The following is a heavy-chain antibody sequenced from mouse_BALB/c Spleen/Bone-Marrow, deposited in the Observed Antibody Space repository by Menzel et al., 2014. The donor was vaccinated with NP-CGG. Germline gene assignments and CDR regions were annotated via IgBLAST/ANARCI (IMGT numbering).Heavy chain of an antibody. CDR2: INPSTGYT. J-gene: IGHJ4*01. V-gene: IGHV1-7*01. D-gene: IGHD1-1*01. Sequence: QVQLKQSGAELAKPGASVKVSCKASGYTFTRYWIHWVKPGPGQGLEWIGYINPSTGYTEYNQKFKDKATLTADKSSSTAYMQLSSLTSEDSAVYYCARGDYYGKGGAMDYWGQGTSVTXSS. CDR1: GYTFTRYW. CDR3: ARGDYYGKGGAMDY.